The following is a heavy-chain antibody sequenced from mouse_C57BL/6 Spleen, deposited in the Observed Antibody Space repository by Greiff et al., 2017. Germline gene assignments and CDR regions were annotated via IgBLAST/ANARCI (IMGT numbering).Heavy chain of an antibody. D-gene: IGHD2-2*01. CDR3: ARGGMVTRNFDY. CDR2: IDPSDSYT. V-gene: IGHV1-50*01. Sequence: VQLQQPGAELVKPGASVKLSCKASGYTFTSYWMQWVKQRPGQGLEWIGEIDPSDSYTNYNQKFKGKATLTVDTSSSTAYMQLSSLTSEDSAVYYCARGGMVTRNFDYWGQGTTLTVSS. CDR1: GYTFTSYW. J-gene: IGHJ2*01.